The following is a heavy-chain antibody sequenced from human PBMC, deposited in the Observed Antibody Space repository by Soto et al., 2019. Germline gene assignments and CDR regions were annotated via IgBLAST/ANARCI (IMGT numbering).Heavy chain of an antibody. V-gene: IGHV4-31*03. J-gene: IGHJ5*02. CDR3: ARSGLP. D-gene: IGHD1-26*01. CDR1: GGSISSGGYY. CDR2: IYYIGST. Sequence: QVQLQESGPGLVKPSQTLSLTCTVSGGSISSGGYYWTWIRQHPGKGLEWIGYIYYIGSTYDNPPPLSRFTISVHTSKNHFSLKLSSGTAADMAGYNCARSGLPLGQGTLVTVSS.